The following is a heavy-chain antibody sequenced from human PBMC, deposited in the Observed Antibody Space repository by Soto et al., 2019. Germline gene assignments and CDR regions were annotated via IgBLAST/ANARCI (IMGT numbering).Heavy chain of an antibody. D-gene: IGHD3-22*01. CDR1: GGTFTSYA. CDR2: IIPLFGTQ. J-gene: IGHJ4*02. Sequence: QVQLVQSGAEVRKPGSSVKVSCKASGGTFTSYAFSWVRQAPGQGLEWMGGIIPLFGTQMYAQKFQGRVTITADESTSTAYMELRRLRSGDTAVYFCARDEGDDSSGYYDVNYWGQGTLGTVSS. CDR3: ARDEGDDSSGYYDVNY. V-gene: IGHV1-69*01.